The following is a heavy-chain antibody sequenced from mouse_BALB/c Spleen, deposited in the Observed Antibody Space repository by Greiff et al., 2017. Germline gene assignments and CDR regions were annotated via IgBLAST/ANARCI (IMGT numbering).Heavy chain of an antibody. CDR2: IDPENGDT. D-gene: IGHD2-3*01. J-gene: IGHJ4*01. CDR1: GFNIKDYY. Sequence: EVQRVESGAELVRSGASVKLSCTASGFNIKDYYMHWVKQRPEQGLEWIGWIDPENGDTEYAPKFQGKATMTADTSSNTAYLQLSSLTSEDTAVYYCNAYDGYSYAMDYWGQGTSVTVSS. V-gene: IGHV14-4*02. CDR3: NAYDGYSYAMDY.